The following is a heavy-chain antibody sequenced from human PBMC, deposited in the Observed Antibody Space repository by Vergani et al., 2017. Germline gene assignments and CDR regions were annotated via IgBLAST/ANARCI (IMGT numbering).Heavy chain of an antibody. D-gene: IGHD4-23*01. V-gene: IGHV3-33*06. CDR2: IWYDGSNK. CDR1: GFTFSSYA. Sequence: QVQLVESGGGVVQPGRSLRLSCAASGFTFSSYAMHWVRQAPGKGLEWVAVIWYDGSNKYYADSVKGRFTISRDNSKNTLYLQMNSLRAEDTAVYYCAKRLPLYGGNSWGVDYWGQGTLVTVSS. J-gene: IGHJ4*02. CDR3: AKRLPLYGGNSWGVDY.